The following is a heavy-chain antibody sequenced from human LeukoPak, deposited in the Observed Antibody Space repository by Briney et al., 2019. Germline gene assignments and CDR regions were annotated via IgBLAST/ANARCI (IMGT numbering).Heavy chain of an antibody. CDR3: TRDETGSHAFDI. CDR2: IYYSGST. D-gene: IGHD3-10*01. V-gene: IGHV4-59*01. CDR1: GGSISSYY. Sequence: PSETLSLTCTVSGGSISSYYWSWIRQPAGKGLEWIGYIYYSGSTNYNPSLKSRVTISVDTSKNQFSLKLSSVTAADTAVYYCTRDETGSHAFDIWGQGTMVTVSS. J-gene: IGHJ3*02.